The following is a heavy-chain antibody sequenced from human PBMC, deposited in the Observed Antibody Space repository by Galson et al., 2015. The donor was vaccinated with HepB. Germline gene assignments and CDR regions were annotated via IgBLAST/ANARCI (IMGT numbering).Heavy chain of an antibody. CDR2: ISESGNSR. Sequence: SLRLSCAASGFTFNNNAMHWVRQAPGKGLEWVSGISESGNSRDYAASVKGRFTISRDNSKNTLNLQMNSLRAEDTAVYYCAKITGYCSGGSCYYWGPGTLVTVSS. CDR1: GFTFNNNA. J-gene: IGHJ4*02. V-gene: IGHV3-23*01. D-gene: IGHD2-15*01. CDR3: AKITGYCSGGSCYY.